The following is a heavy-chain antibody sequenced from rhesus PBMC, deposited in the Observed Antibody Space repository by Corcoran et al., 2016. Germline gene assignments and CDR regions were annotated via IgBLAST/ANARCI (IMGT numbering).Heavy chain of an antibody. V-gene: IGHV4-165*01. D-gene: IGHD6-13*01. CDR3: ARRSPYSSWAHYFDY. J-gene: IGHJ4*01. Sequence: QVQLRESVPGLVKPSETLSLTCAVSGGSFSGYYWGWIRQPPGKGLEWIGDVSGRMGATPYNPSLKRRVTISTDTSRNQFSLKLSSVTAADTAVYYCARRSPYSSWAHYFDYWGQGVLVTVSS. CDR1: GGSFSGYY. CDR2: VSGRMGAT.